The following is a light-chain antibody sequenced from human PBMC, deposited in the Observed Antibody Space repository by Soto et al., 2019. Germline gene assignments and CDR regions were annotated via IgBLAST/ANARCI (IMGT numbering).Light chain of an antibody. CDR3: QQYNTYST. Sequence: DIQMTQSPSTLSASVGDRVTITCRASQSIGSWLAWYQQRVGGAPHLLIYDASKLESGVPSRFSGSGSGTEFTLTISSLQRDDFATYYCQQYNTYSTFGQGTKVEI. CDR1: QSIGSW. J-gene: IGKJ1*01. V-gene: IGKV1-5*01. CDR2: DAS.